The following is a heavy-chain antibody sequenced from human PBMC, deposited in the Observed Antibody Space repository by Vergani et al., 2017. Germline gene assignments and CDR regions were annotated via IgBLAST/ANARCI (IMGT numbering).Heavy chain of an antibody. CDR1: GFTFSSYA. CDR2: ISYDGSNK. V-gene: IGHV3-30-3*01. Sequence: QVQLVESGGGVVQPGRSLRLSCAASGFTFSSYAMHWVRQAPGKGLEWVAVISYDGSNKYYADSVKGRFTISRDNSKNTLYLQMNSLIAEDTAVYYCSREPPGEYYYDSSGPVDYWGQGTLVTVSS. D-gene: IGHD3-22*01. J-gene: IGHJ4*02. CDR3: SREPPGEYYYDSSGPVDY.